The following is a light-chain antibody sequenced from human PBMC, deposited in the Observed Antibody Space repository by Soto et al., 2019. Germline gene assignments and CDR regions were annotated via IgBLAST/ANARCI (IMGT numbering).Light chain of an antibody. J-gene: IGKJ5*01. CDR3: QQYNTDST. CDR1: QSITTW. Sequence: QVTRSRCTASAYIGDSVTITCRASQSITTWLAWYQQKPGKAPKPLIYDASTLKTGVPSRFSGSGSGSEFNFTITGLQPDDFATYFCQQYNTDSTFGQGTRLE. CDR2: DAS. V-gene: IGKV1-5*01.